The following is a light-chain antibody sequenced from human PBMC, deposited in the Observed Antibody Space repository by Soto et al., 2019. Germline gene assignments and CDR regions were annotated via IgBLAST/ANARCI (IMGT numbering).Light chain of an antibody. CDR1: SSNIGRNT. CDR3: AAWDDSLGGHVV. CDR2: NND. J-gene: IGLJ2*01. V-gene: IGLV1-44*01. Sequence: QSVLTQPPSASGTPGQRVSISCSGGSSNIGRNTVNWYQQVPGTAPKLLLYNNDQRPSGVPDRFSGSTSDTSASLAISGLQSEDEADYYCAAWDDSLGGHVVFGGGTKLTV.